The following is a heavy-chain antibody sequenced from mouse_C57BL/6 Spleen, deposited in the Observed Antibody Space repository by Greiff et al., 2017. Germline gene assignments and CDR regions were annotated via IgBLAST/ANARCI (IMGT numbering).Heavy chain of an antibody. J-gene: IGHJ1*03. CDR3: TGRGLLFDV. CDR1: GFTFSNYW. V-gene: IGHV6-3*01. CDR2: IRLKSDNYAT. Sequence: EVMLVESGGGLVQPGGSMKLSCVASGFTFSNYWMNWVRQSPEKGLEWVAQIRLKSDNYATNYAESVKGRFTISRDDSKSSVYLQMNNLRAEDTGIYYCTGRGLLFDVWGTGTTVTVSS. D-gene: IGHD2-3*01.